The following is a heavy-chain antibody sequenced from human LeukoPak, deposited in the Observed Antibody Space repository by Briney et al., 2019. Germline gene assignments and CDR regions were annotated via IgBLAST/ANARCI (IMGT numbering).Heavy chain of an antibody. CDR1: GFTFSSYA. CDR3: ARDRYCSSTSCYSGYGAFDI. CDR2: ISSNGGST. D-gene: IGHD2-2*01. V-gene: IGHV3-64*01. Sequence: GGSLRLSCAAYGFTFSSYAMHWVRQAPGKGLEYVSAISSNGGSTYYANSVKGRCTISRDNSKNTLYLQMGSLRAEDMAVYYCARDRYCSSTSCYSGYGAFDIWGQGTMVTVSS. J-gene: IGHJ3*02.